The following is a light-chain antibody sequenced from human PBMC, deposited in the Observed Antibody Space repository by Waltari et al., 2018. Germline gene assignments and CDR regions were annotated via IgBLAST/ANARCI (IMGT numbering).Light chain of an antibody. CDR2: ASS. Sequence: DIQVTQSPSSLSASVGDRVTITCRASQSISTYLHWYQQKPGKAPKLLVYASSNFQTGVSSRFSGSGSGTDFTLTISSLEPEDFATYYCQQYDRYPWTFGLGTEVEIK. V-gene: IGKV1-39*01. CDR1: QSISTY. J-gene: IGKJ1*01. CDR3: QQYDRYPWT.